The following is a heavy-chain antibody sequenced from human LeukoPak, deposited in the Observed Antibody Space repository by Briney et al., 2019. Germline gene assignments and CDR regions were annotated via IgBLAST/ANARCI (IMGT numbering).Heavy chain of an antibody. CDR1: GGTFSDYF. CDR3: ARGVGSIAGPY. D-gene: IGHD6-6*01. J-gene: IGHJ4*02. V-gene: IGHV4-34*01. CDR2: INHSGST. Sequence: SETLSLTCAVYGGTFSDYFWSWIRQPPGKGLEWIGEINHSGSTNYNPSLKSRVTISVDASKNQFSLKLSSVTAADTAVYYCARGVGSIAGPYWGQGILVTVSS.